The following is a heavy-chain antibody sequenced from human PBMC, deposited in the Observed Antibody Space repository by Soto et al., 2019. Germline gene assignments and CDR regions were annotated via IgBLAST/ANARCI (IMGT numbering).Heavy chain of an antibody. J-gene: IGHJ4*02. CDR3: AKKDPRYCSSTSCFHSSPGDY. CDR2: ISGSGGST. V-gene: IGHV3-23*01. D-gene: IGHD2-2*01. Sequence: EVQLLESGGGLVQPGGSLRLSCAASGFTFSSYAMSWVRQAPGKGLEWVSAISGSGGSTYYADSVKGRFTISRDNSKNTLYLQMNSVRAEDTAVYYCAKKDPRYCSSTSCFHSSPGDYWGQGTLVTVSS. CDR1: GFTFSSYA.